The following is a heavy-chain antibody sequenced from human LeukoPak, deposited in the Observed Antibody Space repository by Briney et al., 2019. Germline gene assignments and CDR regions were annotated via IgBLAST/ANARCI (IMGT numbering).Heavy chain of an antibody. D-gene: IGHD3-10*01. CDR3: ARAVTMVRGVNRPFDY. V-gene: IGHV1-2*02. CDR2: INPNSGGT. Sequence: ASVKVSCKASGYTFTGYHMHWVRQAPGQGLEWMGWINPNSGGTNYAQKFQGRVTMTRDTSISTAYMELSRLRSDDTAVYYCARAVTMVRGVNRPFDYWGQGTLVTVSS. J-gene: IGHJ4*02. CDR1: GYTFTGYH.